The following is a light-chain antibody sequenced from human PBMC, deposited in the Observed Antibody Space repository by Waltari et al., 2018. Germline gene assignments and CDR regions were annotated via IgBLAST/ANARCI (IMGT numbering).Light chain of an antibody. CDR3: SSFTSSTTWV. CDR2: DVT. Sequence: QSALTQPASVSGSPGQSITISCIGTSSDIGAYDYVSWYQQTPGKAPKLLIYDVTKWPSVISNRFSCSKSGNTASLTISGLQTEDDAHYYCSSFTSSTTWVFGGGTKVTVL. CDR1: SSDIGAYDY. V-gene: IGLV2-14*03. J-gene: IGLJ3*02.